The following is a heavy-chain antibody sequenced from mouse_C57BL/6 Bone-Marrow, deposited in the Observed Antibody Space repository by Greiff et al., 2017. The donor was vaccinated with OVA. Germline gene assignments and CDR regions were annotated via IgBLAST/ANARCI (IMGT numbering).Heavy chain of an antibody. J-gene: IGHJ4*01. V-gene: IGHV1-74*01. CDR3: AVISYYYGSPDY. D-gene: IGHD1-1*01. CDR2: IHPSDSDT. Sequence: QVQLQQPGAELVQPGASVKVSCTASGYTFTSYWMHWVKQRPGQGLEWIGRIHPSDSDTNYNQKFKGKATMTVDKSYSTAYMQLSSLTSEDSAVYYDAVISYYYGSPDYWGQGTSVTVSS. CDR1: GYTFTSYW.